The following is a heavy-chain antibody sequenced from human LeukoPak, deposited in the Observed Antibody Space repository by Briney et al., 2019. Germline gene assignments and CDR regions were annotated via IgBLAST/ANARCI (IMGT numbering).Heavy chain of an antibody. CDR3: ARVPLLEWELFDY. CDR2: INPSGGST. CDR1: GYTFTSYY. J-gene: IGHJ4*02. Sequence: ASVKVSCKASGYTFTSYYMHWVRPAPGQGLEWMGIINPSGGSTSYAQKFQGRVTMTRDTSTSTVYMELSSLRSEGTAVYYCARVPLLEWELFDYWGQGTLVTVSS. D-gene: IGHD1-26*01. V-gene: IGHV1-46*01.